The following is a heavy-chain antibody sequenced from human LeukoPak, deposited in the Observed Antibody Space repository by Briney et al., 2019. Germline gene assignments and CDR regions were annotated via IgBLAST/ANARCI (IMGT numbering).Heavy chain of an antibody. Sequence: GGSLRLSCAASGITFSSYGMHWVRQTPGKGLEWVAIISYEGSDKYYADSVKGRFTISRDNSKNTLYLQMNSLRAEDTAVYYCAKADAPYCSGGSCYLDYWGQGTLVTVSS. V-gene: IGHV3-30*18. D-gene: IGHD2-15*01. CDR1: GITFSSYG. J-gene: IGHJ4*02. CDR3: AKADAPYCSGGSCYLDY. CDR2: ISYEGSDK.